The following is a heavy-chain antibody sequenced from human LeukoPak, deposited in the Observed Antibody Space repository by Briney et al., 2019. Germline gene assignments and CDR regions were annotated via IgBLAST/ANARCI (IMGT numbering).Heavy chain of an antibody. D-gene: IGHD6-19*01. CDR2: ISSSGSTI. Sequence: PGGSLRPSCAASGFTFSSHEMKWVRQAPGKGLEWVSYISSSGSTIYYADSVKGRFTISRDNAKNSLYLQMNSLRAEDTAVYYCARVKGSGWYEVDYWGQGTLVTVSS. J-gene: IGHJ4*02. V-gene: IGHV3-48*03. CDR3: ARVKGSGWYEVDY. CDR1: GFTFSSHE.